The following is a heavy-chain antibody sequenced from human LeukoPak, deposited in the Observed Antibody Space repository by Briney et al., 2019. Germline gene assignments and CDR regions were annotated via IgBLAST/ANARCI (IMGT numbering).Heavy chain of an antibody. D-gene: IGHD3-10*01. V-gene: IGHV3-23*01. Sequence: GGSLRLSCAASGFTFSSYAMSWVRQAPGKGLEWVSAISGSGGSTYYADSVKGRFTISRDNSKNTLYLQMNSLRAEDTAVYYCARDPYGVGRFDYWGQGTLVTVSS. CDR3: ARDPYGVGRFDY. J-gene: IGHJ4*02. CDR1: GFTFSSYA. CDR2: ISGSGGST.